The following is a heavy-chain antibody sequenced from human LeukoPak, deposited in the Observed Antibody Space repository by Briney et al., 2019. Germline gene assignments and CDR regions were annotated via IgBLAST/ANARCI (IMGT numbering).Heavy chain of an antibody. Sequence: SETLSLTCAVYGGSFSGYYWSWIRQPPGKGLEWIGEINHSGSTNYNPSLKSRVTISVDTSKNQFSLKLSSVTTADTAVYHCARGEEQWLEWYFDLWGRGTLVTVSS. CDR2: INHSGST. CDR3: ARGEEQWLEWYFDL. V-gene: IGHV4-34*01. D-gene: IGHD6-19*01. CDR1: GGSFSGYY. J-gene: IGHJ2*01.